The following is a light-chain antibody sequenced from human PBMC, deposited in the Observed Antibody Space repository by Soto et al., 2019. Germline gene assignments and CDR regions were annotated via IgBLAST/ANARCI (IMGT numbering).Light chain of an antibody. J-gene: IGKJ1*01. Sequence: DIQMTQYPSTLSASVGDRVTVTCRASQSISTWLAWYQQRPGKAPNLLIHDASSLEGGVPSRFSGSGSGTEFTLTISSLQPDDFATYYCQQYNKDYWTLGQGTKVDIK. CDR1: QSISTW. V-gene: IGKV1-5*01. CDR3: QQYNKDYWT. CDR2: DAS.